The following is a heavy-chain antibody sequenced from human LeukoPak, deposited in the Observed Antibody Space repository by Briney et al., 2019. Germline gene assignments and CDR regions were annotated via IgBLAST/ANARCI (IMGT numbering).Heavy chain of an antibody. CDR1: GYTFTSYY. J-gene: IGHJ3*02. Sequence: TGGSLRLSCAASGYTFTSYYMHWVRQAPGQGLEWMGIINPSGGSTSYAQKFQGRVTMTRDTSTSTVYMELSSLRSEDTAVYYRARDRGGYDYVWGDALDIWGQGTMVTVSS. V-gene: IGHV1-46*01. D-gene: IGHD3-16*01. CDR3: ARDRGGYDYVWGDALDI. CDR2: INPSGGST.